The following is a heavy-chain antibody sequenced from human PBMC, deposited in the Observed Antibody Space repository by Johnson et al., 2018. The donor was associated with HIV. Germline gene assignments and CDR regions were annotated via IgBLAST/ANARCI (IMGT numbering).Heavy chain of an antibody. CDR2: IKSKPDGGTT. CDR3: TTGRLLAAFDI. V-gene: IGHV3-15*01. J-gene: IGHJ3*02. Sequence: VQLVESGGGLVKSGGSLRLSCAASGFTFSDAWMSWVRQVPGKGLEWVGRIKSKPDGGTTDYAAPVKGRFTISRDDSKNTLYLQMNSLKTEDTAVYYCTTGRLLAAFDIWGQGTMVTVSS. CDR1: GFTFSDAW. D-gene: IGHD2-21*02.